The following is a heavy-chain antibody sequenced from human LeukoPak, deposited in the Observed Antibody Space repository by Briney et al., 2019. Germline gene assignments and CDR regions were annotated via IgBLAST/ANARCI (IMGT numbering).Heavy chain of an antibody. D-gene: IGHD3-10*01. V-gene: IGHV3-23*01. CDR3: LAVRVAMGTFDI. J-gene: IGHJ3*02. Sequence: GGSLRLSCAASGFTFSSYAMSWVRQAPGKGLEWVSAISGSGGSTYYADSVKGRFTISRDNSKNTLYLQMNSLRAEDTAVYYCLAVRVAMGTFDIWGQGTMVTVSS. CDR1: GFTFSSYA. CDR2: ISGSGGST.